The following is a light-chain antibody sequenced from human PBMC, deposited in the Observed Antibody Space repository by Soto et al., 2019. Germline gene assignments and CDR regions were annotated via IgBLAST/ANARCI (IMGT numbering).Light chain of an antibody. CDR3: LQDYNYPPT. CDR2: AAS. CDR1: QGIRND. Sequence: AIQMTQSPSSLSASVGDRVTITCRASQGIRNDLGWYQQKPGKAPKLLIYAASSLQSGVPSRFSGSGSGTDFTLTISRLQPEDFSTYYCLQDYNYPPTFGGGTKVEIK. J-gene: IGKJ4*01. V-gene: IGKV1-6*01.